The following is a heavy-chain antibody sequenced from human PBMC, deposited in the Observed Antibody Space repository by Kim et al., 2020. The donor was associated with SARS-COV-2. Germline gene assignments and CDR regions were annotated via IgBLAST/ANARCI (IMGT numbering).Heavy chain of an antibody. Sequence: ASVKVSCKASGYTFTSYGISWVRQAPGQGLEWMGWISAYNGNTNYAQKLQGRVTMTTDTSTSTAYMELRSLRSDDTAVYYCARDSVEIAERGWFDPWGQGTLVTVSS. CDR3: ARDSVEIAERGWFDP. D-gene: IGHD6-13*01. J-gene: IGHJ5*02. CDR1: GYTFTSYG. V-gene: IGHV1-18*04. CDR2: ISAYNGNT.